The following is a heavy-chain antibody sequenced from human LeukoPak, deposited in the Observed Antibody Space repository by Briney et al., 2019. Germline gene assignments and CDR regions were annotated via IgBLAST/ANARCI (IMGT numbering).Heavy chain of an antibody. D-gene: IGHD5-18*01. CDR1: GGSISSYY. V-gene: IGHV4-59*01. CDR3: ARRRYSYGSFDY. Sequence: SETLSLTCTVSGGSISSYYWSWIRQPPGKGLEWIGYIYYSGSTNYNPSLKRRGTISVDTSKNQFSLKLSSVTAADTAVYYCARRRYSYGSFDYWGQGTLVTVSS. CDR2: IYYSGST. J-gene: IGHJ4*02.